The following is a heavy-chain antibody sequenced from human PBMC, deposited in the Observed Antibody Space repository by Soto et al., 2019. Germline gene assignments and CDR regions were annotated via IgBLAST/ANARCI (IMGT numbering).Heavy chain of an antibody. J-gene: IGHJ5*02. CDR1: GYTFNSYG. V-gene: IGHV1-18*01. Sequence: QVQLVQSGGEVKKPGASVRVSCKASGYTFNSYGISWVRQAPGQGLEWMGWLNTYNGNTNYAQKFQGRVSMTTDTSTSTAYLELRSLGSDDTAVYYCARDVLHSTSGDRRFDPWGQGTLVTVSS. D-gene: IGHD6-6*01. CDR2: LNTYNGNT. CDR3: ARDVLHSTSGDRRFDP.